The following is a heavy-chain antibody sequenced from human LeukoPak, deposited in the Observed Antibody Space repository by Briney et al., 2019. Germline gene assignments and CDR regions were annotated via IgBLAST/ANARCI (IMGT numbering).Heavy chain of an antibody. CDR2: ISGSGGST. CDR3: ANRALNYYGSGSYWLTFDP. D-gene: IGHD3-10*01. J-gene: IGHJ5*02. CDR1: GFTFSSYA. Sequence: GESLKISCTASGFTFSSYAMSWVRQAPGKGLEWVSAISGSGGSTYYADSVKGRFTISRDNSKNTLYLQMNSLRAEDTAVYYCANRALNYYGSGSYWLTFDPWGQGTLVTVSS. V-gene: IGHV3-23*01.